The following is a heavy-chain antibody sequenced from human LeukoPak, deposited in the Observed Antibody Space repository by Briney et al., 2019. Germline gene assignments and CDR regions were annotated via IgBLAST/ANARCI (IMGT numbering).Heavy chain of an antibody. Sequence: GGSLRLSCAASGFTFSSYDMDWVRQATGKGLEWVSAIGTAGDTYYPGSVKGRFTISRENAKNSLYLQMNSLRAGDTAVYYCARARDYGDYALDYWGQGTLVTVSS. J-gene: IGHJ4*02. D-gene: IGHD4-17*01. CDR1: GFTFSSYD. CDR2: IGTAGDT. V-gene: IGHV3-13*01. CDR3: ARARDYGDYALDY.